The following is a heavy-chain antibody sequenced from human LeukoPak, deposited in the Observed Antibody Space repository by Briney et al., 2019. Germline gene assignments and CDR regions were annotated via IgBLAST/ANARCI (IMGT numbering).Heavy chain of an antibody. V-gene: IGHV4-59*01. CDR2: IYYSGST. J-gene: IGHJ4*02. CDR3: ARGGRYSSGWYGMNY. Sequence: SETLSLTCTVSGGSISSYYWSWIRQPPGKGLEWIGYIYYSGSTNYNPSLKSRVTISVDTSKNQFSLRLSSVTAADTAVYYCARGGRYSSGWYGMNYWGQGTLVTVSS. D-gene: IGHD6-19*01. CDR1: GGSISSYY.